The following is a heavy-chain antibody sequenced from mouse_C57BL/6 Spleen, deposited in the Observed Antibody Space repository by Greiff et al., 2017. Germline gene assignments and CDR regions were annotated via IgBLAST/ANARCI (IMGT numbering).Heavy chain of an antibody. J-gene: IGHJ3*01. V-gene: IGHV1-53*01. Sequence: VQLQQPGTELVKPGASVKLFCKASGFPFTSYWMHWVKQRPGQGPEWIGNINPSNGGTNYNEKFKSKATLTVDKSSSTAYRQLSSLTYEDYAVYYCARVDEGYYWDVGYWGQGTLVTVYA. CDR1: GFPFTSYW. D-gene: IGHD2-3*01. CDR3: ARVDEGYYWDVGY. CDR2: INPSNGGT.